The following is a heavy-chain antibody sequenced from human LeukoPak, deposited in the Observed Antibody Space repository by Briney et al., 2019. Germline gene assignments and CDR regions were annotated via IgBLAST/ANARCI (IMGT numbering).Heavy chain of an antibody. CDR1: GGSISSSSYY. V-gene: IGHV4-39*07. Sequence: PSETLSLTCTVSGGSISSSSYYWGWIRQPPGKGLEWIGSIYYSGSTYYNPSLKSRVTISVDTSKNQFSLKLSSVTAADTAVYYCARDLLRGVNWGQGTLVTVSS. D-gene: IGHD3-3*01. CDR3: ARDLLRGVN. CDR2: IYYSGST. J-gene: IGHJ4*02.